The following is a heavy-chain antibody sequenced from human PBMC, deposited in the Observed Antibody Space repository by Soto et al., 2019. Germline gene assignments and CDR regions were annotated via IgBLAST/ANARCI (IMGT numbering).Heavy chain of an antibody. CDR3: ARVGEIVVVPAATPSYYYMDV. D-gene: IGHD2-2*01. V-gene: IGHV1-18*01. J-gene: IGHJ6*03. CDR2: ISAYNGNT. Sequence: ASVKVSCKASGYTFTSYGISWVRQAPGQGLEWMGWISAYNGNTNYAQKLQGRVTMTTDTSTSTAYMELRSLRSDDTAVYYCARVGEIVVVPAATPSYYYMDVWGKGTTVTVSS. CDR1: GYTFTSYG.